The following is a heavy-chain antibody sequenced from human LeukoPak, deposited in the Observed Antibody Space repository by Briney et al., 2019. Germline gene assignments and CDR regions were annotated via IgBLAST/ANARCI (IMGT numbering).Heavy chain of an antibody. V-gene: IGHV4-59*12. Sequence: SETLSLTCTVSGGSISSYYWSWIRQPPGKGLEWIGYIYHSGSTYYNPSLKSRVTISVDRSKNQFSLKLSSVTAADTAVYYCARGGYGDYRYFQHWGQGTLVTVSS. CDR3: ARGGYGDYRYFQH. CDR1: GGSISSYY. CDR2: IYHSGST. J-gene: IGHJ1*01. D-gene: IGHD4-17*01.